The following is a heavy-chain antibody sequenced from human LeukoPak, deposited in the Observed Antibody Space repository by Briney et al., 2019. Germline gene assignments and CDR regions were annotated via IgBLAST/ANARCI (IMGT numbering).Heavy chain of an antibody. D-gene: IGHD3-10*01. Sequence: SETLSLTCTISYGSVSSYYWTWIRQPAGKGLEWIGRMYTSGSTNYNPSLKSRVTMSVDTSKNQFSLKLSSVTAADTAVYYCACPLWFGDLPGAFDIWGQGTMVTVSS. J-gene: IGHJ3*02. CDR3: ACPLWFGDLPGAFDI. CDR2: MYTSGST. CDR1: YGSVSSYY. V-gene: IGHV4-4*07.